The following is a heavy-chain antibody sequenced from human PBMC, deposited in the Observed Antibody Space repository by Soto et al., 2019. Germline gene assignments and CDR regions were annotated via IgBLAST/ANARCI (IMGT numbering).Heavy chain of an antibody. J-gene: IGHJ4*02. D-gene: IGHD3-22*01. Sequence: GGSLRLSCAASGFTFSSYAMSWVRQAPGKGLEWVSAISGSGGSTYYADSVKGRFTISRDNSKNTLYLQMNSLRAEDTAVYYCAKFYYDSSGYYPVDYFDYWGQGTLVTVSS. V-gene: IGHV3-23*01. CDR1: GFTFSSYA. CDR2: ISGSGGST. CDR3: AKFYYDSSGYYPVDYFDY.